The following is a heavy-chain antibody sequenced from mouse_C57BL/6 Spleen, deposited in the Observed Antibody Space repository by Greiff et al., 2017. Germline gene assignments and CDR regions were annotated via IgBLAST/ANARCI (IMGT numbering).Heavy chain of an antibody. CDR2: IDPSDSET. CDR1: GYTFTSYW. D-gene: IGHD2-3*01. Sequence: VQLQQPGAELVRPGSSVKLSCKASGYTFTSYWMHWVKQRPIQGLEWIGNIDPSDSETHYNQKFKDKATLTVDKSSSTAYMQLSSLTSEDSAVYYCARYVYDGYYFAYWGQGTLVTVSA. V-gene: IGHV1-52*01. J-gene: IGHJ3*01. CDR3: ARYVYDGYYFAY.